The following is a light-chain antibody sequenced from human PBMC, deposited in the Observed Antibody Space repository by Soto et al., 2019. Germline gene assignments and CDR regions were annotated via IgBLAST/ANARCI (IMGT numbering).Light chain of an antibody. Sequence: QSALTQPASVSGSPGQSITISCTGTSSDVGGYNYVSWYQQHPGKAPKLMIYDVSNRPSGVSYRFSGSNSGNTASLTISGLHAEDEADYYCSSYTSSSTLWVFGGGTKLTVL. J-gene: IGLJ3*02. V-gene: IGLV2-14*01. CDR1: SSDVGGYNY. CDR3: SSYTSSSTLWV. CDR2: DVS.